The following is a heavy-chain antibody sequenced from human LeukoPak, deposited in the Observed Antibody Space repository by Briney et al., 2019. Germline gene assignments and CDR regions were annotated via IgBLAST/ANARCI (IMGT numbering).Heavy chain of an antibody. CDR2: ISSSSRHI. D-gene: IGHD3-9*01. J-gene: IGHJ3*02. CDR1: VFTFSSYS. Sequence: GGSLTLSCAASVFTFSSYSMKWLRQAPGEGLEWVSSISSSSRHIYYADSVKGRFTISRDNAKNSLYLQMNSLKAKDTAVYYCARDQSVLRYFDWFGADAFDIWGQGTMVTVSS. V-gene: IGHV3-21*01. CDR3: ARDQSVLRYFDWFGADAFDI.